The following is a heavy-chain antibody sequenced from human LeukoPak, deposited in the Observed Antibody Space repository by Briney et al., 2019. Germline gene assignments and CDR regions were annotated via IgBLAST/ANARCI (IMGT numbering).Heavy chain of an antibody. V-gene: IGHV4-59*01. Sequence: PSATLSLTCTVSGGSISSYYWSWIRQPPGKGLEWIGHIYYSGSTNYNPSLKSRVTISVDTSKNQFSLKLSSVTAADTAVYYCARDRLGYSGYGHYFDYWGQGTLVTVSS. CDR3: ARDRLGYSGYGHYFDY. CDR1: GGSISSYY. J-gene: IGHJ4*02. D-gene: IGHD5-12*01. CDR2: IYYSGST.